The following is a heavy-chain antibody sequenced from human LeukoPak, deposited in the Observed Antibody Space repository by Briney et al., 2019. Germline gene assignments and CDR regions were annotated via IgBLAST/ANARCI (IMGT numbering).Heavy chain of an antibody. CDR3: ARSGDYGDYAEFDY. J-gene: IGHJ4*02. V-gene: IGHV3-64*01. Sequence: GGSLRLSCAASGFTFSSYAMHWVRQAPGKGLEYVSTISSNGGSTYYANSVKGRFTISRDNSKNTLYLQMGSLRAEDMAVYYCARSGDYGDYAEFDYWGQGTLVTVSS. CDR2: ISSNGGST. D-gene: IGHD4-17*01. CDR1: GFTFSSYA.